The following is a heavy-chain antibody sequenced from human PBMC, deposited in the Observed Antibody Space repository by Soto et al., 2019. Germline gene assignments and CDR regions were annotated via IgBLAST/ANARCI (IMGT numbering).Heavy chain of an antibody. Sequence: ASVKVSCKVSGYTLTGLSMRWVRQAPGKGLEWMGGFDPEDGETIYAQKFQGRVTMTEDTSTDTAYMELSSLRSEDTAVYYCATDGMAGTSPDAFDIWGQGTMVTVSS. CDR2: FDPEDGET. CDR1: GYTLTGLS. CDR3: ATDGMAGTSPDAFDI. V-gene: IGHV1-24*01. D-gene: IGHD6-19*01. J-gene: IGHJ3*02.